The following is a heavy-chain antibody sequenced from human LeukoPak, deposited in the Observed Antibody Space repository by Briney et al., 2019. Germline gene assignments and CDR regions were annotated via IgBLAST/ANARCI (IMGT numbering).Heavy chain of an antibody. J-gene: IGHJ6*03. CDR1: GGSISSGGYY. CDR2: IYHSGST. Sequence: SETLSLTCTVSGGSISSGGYYWSWIRQPPGKGLEWIGYIYHSGSTYYNPSLKSRVTISVDRSKNQFSLKLSSVTAADTAVYYCARGRSDPAVPRGDYYYYMDVWGKGTTVTVSS. D-gene: IGHD2-2*01. V-gene: IGHV4-30-2*01. CDR3: ARGRSDPAVPRGDYYYYMDV.